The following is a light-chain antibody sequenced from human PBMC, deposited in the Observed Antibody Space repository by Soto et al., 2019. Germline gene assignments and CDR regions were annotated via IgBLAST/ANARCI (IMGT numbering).Light chain of an antibody. J-gene: IGKJ4*01. CDR1: QSVINNY. CDR2: GAS. CDR3: QQDGSSPFT. Sequence: EIVLTQSPGTLSLSPGERATLSCRASQSVINNYLAWYQQKPGQAPRFLMYGASTRATGIPDRFSGSGSGTAFTLPVSRLEPEDCAVYYCQQDGSSPFTFGGGTKVEIK. V-gene: IGKV3-20*01.